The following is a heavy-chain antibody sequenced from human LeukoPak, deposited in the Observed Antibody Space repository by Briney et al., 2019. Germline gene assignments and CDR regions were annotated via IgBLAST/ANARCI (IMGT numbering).Heavy chain of an antibody. CDR1: GGSFSGYY. V-gene: IGHV4-34*01. J-gene: IGHJ4*02. Sequence: SETLSLTCAVYGGSFSGYYWSWIRQPPGKGLEWIGEINHSGSTNYNPSLKSRVAISVDTSKNQFSLKLSSVTAADTAVYYCARGVDTAMVGSDFDYWGQGTLVTVSS. CDR2: INHSGST. D-gene: IGHD5-18*01. CDR3: ARGVDTAMVGSDFDY.